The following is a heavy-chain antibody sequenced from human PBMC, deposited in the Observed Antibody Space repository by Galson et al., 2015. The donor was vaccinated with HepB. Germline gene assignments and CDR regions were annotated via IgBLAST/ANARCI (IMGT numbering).Heavy chain of an antibody. CDR3: ARAHTNGWLAIEH. CDR1: EFTAGSSY. Sequence: SLRLSCAVSEFTAGSSYMTWVRQAPGKGLESVSVIYNGGTTKYADSVKGRFTISRHSSSNSMYPQMNSLRAEDTADYYCARAHTNGWLAIEHWGQGTLVTVSS. CDR2: IYNGGTT. V-gene: IGHV3-53*04. D-gene: IGHD6-19*01. J-gene: IGHJ1*01.